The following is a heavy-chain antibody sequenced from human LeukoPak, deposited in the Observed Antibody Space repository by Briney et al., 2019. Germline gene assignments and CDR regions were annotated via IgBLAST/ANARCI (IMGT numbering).Heavy chain of an antibody. CDR2: IIPILGIA. CDR3: ASPPADYYDSRDYFDY. D-gene: IGHD3-22*01. CDR1: GGTFSIYV. V-gene: IGHV1-69*04. J-gene: IGHJ4*02. Sequence: SVKVSFNASGGTFSIYVISWVRQAPGQGLEWMGRIIPILGIANYAQKFQGRVTITADKSTSTAYMELSSLRSEDTAVYYCASPPADYYDSRDYFDYWGQGTLVTVSS.